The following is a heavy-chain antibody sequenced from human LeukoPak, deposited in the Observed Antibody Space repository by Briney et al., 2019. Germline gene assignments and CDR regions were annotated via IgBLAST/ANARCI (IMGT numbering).Heavy chain of an antibody. CDR2: ISNSGST. CDR3: ARDPRSTGFADDY. J-gene: IGHJ4*02. D-gene: IGHD2-2*01. CDR1: GVSISSYY. Sequence: PSETLSLTCTVSGVSISSYYWSWIRQPPGKGLEWIGYISNSGSTNYNPSLKSRVTISVDTSKNQFSLKLSSVTAADTAVYYCARDPRSTGFADDYWGQGTLVTVSS. V-gene: IGHV4-59*12.